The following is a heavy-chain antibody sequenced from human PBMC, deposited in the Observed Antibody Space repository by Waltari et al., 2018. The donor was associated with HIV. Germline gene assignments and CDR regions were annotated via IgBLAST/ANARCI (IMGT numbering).Heavy chain of an antibody. Sequence: EVHLVESGGGLVQPGRSLRLSCAASGFTSDEYAMHWVRQTPGKGLEWVSGISWNSGSIGYADSVKGRFTISRDNAKNSLFLQMNSLRPEDTAFYYCAKGPTLTSPPTYFNYWGQGTLVTVSS. CDR1: GFTSDEYA. CDR3: AKGPTLTSPPTYFNY. J-gene: IGHJ4*02. D-gene: IGHD2-2*01. CDR2: ISWNSGSI. V-gene: IGHV3-9*02.